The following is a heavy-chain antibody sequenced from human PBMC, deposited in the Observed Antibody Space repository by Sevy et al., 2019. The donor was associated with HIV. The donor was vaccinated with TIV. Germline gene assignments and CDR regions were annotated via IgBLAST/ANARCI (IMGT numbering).Heavy chain of an antibody. CDR2: ISDSSFYI. D-gene: IGHD1-1*01. V-gene: IGHV3-21*01. CDR3: ARATGTEALDAFDI. J-gene: IGHJ3*02. CDR1: GFTFSDYC. Sequence: GGSLRLSCAASGFTFSDYCVNGVRQAPRKGLEWVSSISDSSFYIYYADSVKGRFTISRDNAKNSLYLQMNSLRAEDTAVYYCARATGTEALDAFDIRGQGTMVTVSS.